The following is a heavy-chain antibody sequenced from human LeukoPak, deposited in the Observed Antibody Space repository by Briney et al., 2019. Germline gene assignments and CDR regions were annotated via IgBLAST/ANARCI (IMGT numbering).Heavy chain of an antibody. CDR2: ISSSGAST. CDR3: AKSLDRHSSGDNFDY. Sequence: PGGSLRHSCAASGFPFSSYAMSWVRQAPGKGLEWVSLISSSGASTYYADSVKGRFTISRDNSKHTLYLQMNGLRAEDTAVYFCAKSLDRHSSGDNFDYWGQGTLVTVSS. D-gene: IGHD6-25*01. J-gene: IGHJ4*02. CDR1: GFPFSSYA. V-gene: IGHV3-23*01.